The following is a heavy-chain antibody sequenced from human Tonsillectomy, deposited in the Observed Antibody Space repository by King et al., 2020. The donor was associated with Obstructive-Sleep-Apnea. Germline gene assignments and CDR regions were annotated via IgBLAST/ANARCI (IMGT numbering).Heavy chain of an antibody. V-gene: IGHV4-59*01. CDR1: GGSISSYS. CDR3: ARVGVAYDILNRHDRHRDWFDP. D-gene: IGHD3-9*01. Sequence: VQLQESGPGLVKPSETLSLTCTVSGGSISSYSWSWIRQPPGKGLEWLGYVNYSGSTDYNASLKSRLTISVDTSKNQFSLKLSSVTAADTAVYYCARVGVAYDILNRHDRHRDWFDPWGQGTLVTVSS. CDR2: VNYSGST. J-gene: IGHJ5*02.